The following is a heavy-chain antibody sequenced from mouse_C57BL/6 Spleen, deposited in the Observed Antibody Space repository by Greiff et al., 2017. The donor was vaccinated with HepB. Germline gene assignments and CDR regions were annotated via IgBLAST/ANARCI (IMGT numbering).Heavy chain of an antibody. V-gene: IGHV1-82*01. CDR1: GYAFSSSW. CDR3: ARMNGNYPWYFDV. J-gene: IGHJ1*03. Sequence: QVQLQQSGPELVKPGASVKISCKASGYAFSSSWMNWVKQRPGKGLEWIGRIYPGDGDTNYNGKFKGKATLTADKSSSTAYMQLSSLTSEDSAVYFCARMNGNYPWYFDVWGTGTTVTVSS. CDR2: IYPGDGDT. D-gene: IGHD2-1*01.